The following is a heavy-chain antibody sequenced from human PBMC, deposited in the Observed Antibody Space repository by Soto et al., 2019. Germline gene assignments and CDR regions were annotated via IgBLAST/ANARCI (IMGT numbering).Heavy chain of an antibody. J-gene: IGHJ3*02. CDR1: GFTFSSYS. V-gene: IGHV3-48*01. Sequence: EVQLVESGGGLVQPGGSLRLSCAASGFTFSSYSMNWVRQAPGKGLEWVSYISSSSSTIYYADSVKRRFTISRDNAKNSLYLQMNILRAEDTAVYYCARDSNSGWLDAFDIWGRGTMVTVCS. D-gene: IGHD6-19*01. CDR3: ARDSNSGWLDAFDI. CDR2: ISSSSSTI.